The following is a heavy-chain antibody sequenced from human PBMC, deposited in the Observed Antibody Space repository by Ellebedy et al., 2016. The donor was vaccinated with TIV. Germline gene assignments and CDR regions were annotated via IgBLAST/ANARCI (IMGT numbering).Heavy chain of an antibody. Sequence: GESLKISCVASGLTFSTYWLNWVRQAPGKGLEWVANINQDGSVKHYMESLKGRFTISRDNAKNSLYLQMNSLRVEDTAVYHCVGGLAAGYWGQGTLVTVSS. D-gene: IGHD6-13*01. CDR3: VGGLAAGY. CDR1: GLTFSTYW. CDR2: INQDGSVK. V-gene: IGHV3-7*04. J-gene: IGHJ4*02.